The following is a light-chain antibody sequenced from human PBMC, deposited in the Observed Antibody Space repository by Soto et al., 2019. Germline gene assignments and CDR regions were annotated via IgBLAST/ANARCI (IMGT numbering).Light chain of an antibody. Sequence: DIQMTQSPSSLSASVGDRVTITCRASQSINSHLNWYQQKPGKPPKLLIHTTSSLQSGVPSRFSGSGAGTDFTLPISTLQPEDFAPYYFQQCDSTPQTFAGGTKVEI. CDR1: QSINSH. V-gene: IGKV1-39*01. J-gene: IGKJ4*01. CDR3: QQCDSTPQT. CDR2: TTS.